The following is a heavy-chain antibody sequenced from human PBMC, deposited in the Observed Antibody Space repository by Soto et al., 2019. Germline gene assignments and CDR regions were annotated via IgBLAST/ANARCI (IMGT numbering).Heavy chain of an antibody. CDR1: GGSFSGYY. J-gene: IGHJ5*02. D-gene: IGHD3-22*01. CDR3: AVADYYDSSGLNWFGP. V-gene: IGHV4-34*01. CDR2: INHSGST. Sequence: QVQLQQWGAGLLKPSETLSLTCAVYGGSFSGYYWSWIRQPPGKGLEWIGEINHSGSTNYNPSLKSRVTISVDTSKNQFSLKLSSVTAADTAVYYCAVADYYDSSGLNWFGPWGQGTLVTVSS.